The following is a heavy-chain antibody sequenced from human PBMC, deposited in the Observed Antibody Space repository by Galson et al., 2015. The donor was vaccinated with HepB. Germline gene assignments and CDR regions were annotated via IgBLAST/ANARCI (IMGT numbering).Heavy chain of an antibody. D-gene: IGHD4-17*01. CDR3: ARDRGDYEAYFDY. Sequence: SLRLSCAASGFTFSSYGMHWVRQAPGKGLEWVAVIWYDGSNKYYADSVKGRFTISRDNSKNTLYLQMNSLRAEDTAVYYCARDRGDYEAYFDYWGQGTLVTVSS. CDR2: IWYDGSNK. J-gene: IGHJ4*02. V-gene: IGHV3-33*01. CDR1: GFTFSSYG.